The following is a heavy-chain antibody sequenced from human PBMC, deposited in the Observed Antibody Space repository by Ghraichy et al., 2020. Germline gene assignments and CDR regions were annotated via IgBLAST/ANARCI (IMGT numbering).Heavy chain of an antibody. CDR3: AKDPASVYSSSYYFDY. D-gene: IGHD2-8*01. Sequence: LSLTCAASGFTFSSYAMTWVRQAPGKGLEWVSAISGSGGSTYYADSVKGRFTISRDNPKNTLYLQMNSLRAEDTAVYYCAKDPASVYSSSYYFDYWGHGILVTVSS. CDR1: GFTFSSYA. J-gene: IGHJ4*01. V-gene: IGHV3-23*01. CDR2: ISGSGGST.